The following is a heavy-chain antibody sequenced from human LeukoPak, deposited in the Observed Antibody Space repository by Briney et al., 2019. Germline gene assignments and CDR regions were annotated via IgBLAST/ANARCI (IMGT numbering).Heavy chain of an antibody. CDR3: TRESSTVGADY. CDR1: GFIFDDYA. V-gene: IGHV3-20*04. Sequence: GGSLGLSCAASGFIFDDYAMSWVRQAPGRGLEWVSVITWNGGSTSYADSVKGRFTISRDNAKNSLYLQMNSLRAEDTAFYYCTRESSTVGADYWGLGTLVTVSS. D-gene: IGHD1-26*01. J-gene: IGHJ4*02. CDR2: ITWNGGST.